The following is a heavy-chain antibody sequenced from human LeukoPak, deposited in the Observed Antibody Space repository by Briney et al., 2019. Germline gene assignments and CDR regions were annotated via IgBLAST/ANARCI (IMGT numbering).Heavy chain of an antibody. CDR1: GFTFSDHY. J-gene: IGHJ1*01. CDR3: ASSSGWYSRHFQH. Sequence: GGSLRLSCAASGFTFSDHYMSWIRQAPGKGLEWVSYISSSGSTIYYADSVKGRFTISRDNAKNSLYLQMNSLRAEDTAVYYCASSSGWYSRHFQHWGQGTLVTVSS. CDR2: ISSSGSTI. D-gene: IGHD6-19*01. V-gene: IGHV3-11*01.